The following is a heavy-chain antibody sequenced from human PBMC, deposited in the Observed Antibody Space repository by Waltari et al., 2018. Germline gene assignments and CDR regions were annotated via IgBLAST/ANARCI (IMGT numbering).Heavy chain of an antibody. V-gene: IGHV3-7*01. D-gene: IGHD6-19*01. J-gene: IGHJ4*02. CDR1: GFTFSTNW. CDR3: ARGDSSGWLFDY. Sequence: EVQLVESGGGLVQPGGSLRLSCAASGFTFSTNWLGWVRQAPGKGLEWVANIGRDGSRNNYVDSVKGRFTISRDNAKNSLSLQMNSLGVEDAAVYYCARGDSSGWLFDYWGQGTLVTVSS. CDR2: IGRDGSRN.